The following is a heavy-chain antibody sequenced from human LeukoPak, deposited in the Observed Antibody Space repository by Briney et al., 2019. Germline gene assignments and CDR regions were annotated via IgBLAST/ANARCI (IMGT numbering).Heavy chain of an antibody. CDR1: GGSISNYY. V-gene: IGHV4-59*01. Sequence: SETLSLTCIVSGGSISNYYWSWIRQPPGKGLEWIGYIYYSGSTNYNPSLKSRVTISVDTSKNQFSLKLSSVTAADTAVYYCARARPISYDSSGPLFDYWGQGTLVTVSS. D-gene: IGHD3-22*01. CDR2: IYYSGST. CDR3: ARARPISYDSSGPLFDY. J-gene: IGHJ4*02.